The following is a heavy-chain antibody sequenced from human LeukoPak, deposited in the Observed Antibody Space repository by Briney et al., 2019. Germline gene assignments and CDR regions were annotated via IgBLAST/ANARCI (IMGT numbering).Heavy chain of an antibody. D-gene: IGHD6-19*01. Sequence: PGGSLRLSCAASGFTFSTYSMTWVRQAPGKGLEWVTYITSSSTTIYYADSVKGRFTISRDNAKNSLYLQMHSLRDEDTAVYFCAREAVADGMDVWGQGTTVTVSS. CDR2: ITSSSTTI. V-gene: IGHV3-48*02. CDR1: GFTFSTYS. J-gene: IGHJ6*02. CDR3: AREAVADGMDV.